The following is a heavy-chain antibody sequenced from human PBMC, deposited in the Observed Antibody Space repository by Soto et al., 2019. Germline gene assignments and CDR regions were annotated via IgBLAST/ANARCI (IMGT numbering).Heavy chain of an antibody. J-gene: IGHJ4*02. CDR3: ARSGHTCVGVD. Sequence: SATLSLTCTVSGASMSDYYGIWMRQSPGKGLEHIGYLHYSGSANYNPSLKSRVTRSMDTSKNQFFLKLKSVTAADTAIYYCARSGHTCVGVDWGQGSTVTVSS. D-gene: IGHD1-26*01. CDR1: GASMSDYY. V-gene: IGHV4-59*01. CDR2: LHYSGSA.